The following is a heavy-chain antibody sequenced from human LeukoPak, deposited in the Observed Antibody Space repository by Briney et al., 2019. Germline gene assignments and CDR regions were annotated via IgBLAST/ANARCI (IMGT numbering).Heavy chain of an antibody. CDR2: IKDDGRTT. Sequence: GESLRLSCAASGFTFSGYEMHWVRQAPGKGLVWVSRIKDDGRTTAYADSVKGRFTISRDSAKDILYLQMNNLRAEDTALYYCVRDTSIAARPSWFDPWGQGTLVTVSS. J-gene: IGHJ5*02. CDR3: VRDTSIAARPSWFDP. D-gene: IGHD6-6*01. CDR1: GFTFSGYE. V-gene: IGHV3-74*01.